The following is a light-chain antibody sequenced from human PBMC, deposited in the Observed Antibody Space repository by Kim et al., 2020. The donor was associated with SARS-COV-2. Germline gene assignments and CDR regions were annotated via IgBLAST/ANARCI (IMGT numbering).Light chain of an antibody. J-gene: IGLJ2*01. CDR1: SGDVGGYNF. CDR2: DVT. Sequence: GQSITISCTGTSGDVGGYNFVSWYQQHPGKPPKLMIYDVTNRPSGVSSRFSGSKSGNTASLTISGLQAEDEADYFCNSYTSSSTLLFGGGTQLTVL. V-gene: IGLV2-14*04. CDR3: NSYTSSSTLL.